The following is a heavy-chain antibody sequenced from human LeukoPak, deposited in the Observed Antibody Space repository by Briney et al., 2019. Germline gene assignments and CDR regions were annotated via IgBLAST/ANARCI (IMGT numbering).Heavy chain of an antibody. Sequence: SETLSLTCSVSDGSINSYYWNWIRRPPGRGLEWIGYIYYNGNTNYSPSLKSRVTMSVDTSKNLFSLKVSSVTAADTAVYYCARGRSNYYGMDVWGQGTTVTVSS. V-gene: IGHV4-59*01. CDR2: IYYNGNT. D-gene: IGHD1-26*01. CDR3: ARGRSNYYGMDV. CDR1: DGSINSYY. J-gene: IGHJ6*02.